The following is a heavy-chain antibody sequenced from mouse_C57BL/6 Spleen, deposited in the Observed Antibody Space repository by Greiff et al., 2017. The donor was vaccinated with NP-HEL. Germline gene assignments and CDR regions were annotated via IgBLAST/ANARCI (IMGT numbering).Heavy chain of an antibody. Sequence: VQLQQSGPELVKPGASVKISCKASGYTFTDYYMNWVKQSHGKSLEWIGDINPNNGGTSYNQKFKGKATLTVDKSSSTAYMELRSLTSEDSAVYYCARGEGQLRPLGYWGQGTTLTVSS. CDR2: INPNNGGT. CDR3: ARGEGQLRPLGY. D-gene: IGHD3-2*02. V-gene: IGHV1-26*01. CDR1: GYTFTDYY. J-gene: IGHJ2*01.